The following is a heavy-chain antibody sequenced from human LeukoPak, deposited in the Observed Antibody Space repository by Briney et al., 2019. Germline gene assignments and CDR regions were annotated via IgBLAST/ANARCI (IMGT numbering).Heavy chain of an antibody. J-gene: IGHJ4*02. D-gene: IGHD6-13*01. Sequence: RGESLKISCKGSGYTFITYWIGWVRQMPGKGLEWMGIIYPGDSNTRYSPSFQGQVTISADKSISTAYLQWSSLKASDTAMYYCARRGGSSPDHFDYWGQGTLVTVSS. CDR3: ARRGGSSPDHFDY. CDR2: IYPGDSNT. CDR1: GYTFITYW. V-gene: IGHV5-51*01.